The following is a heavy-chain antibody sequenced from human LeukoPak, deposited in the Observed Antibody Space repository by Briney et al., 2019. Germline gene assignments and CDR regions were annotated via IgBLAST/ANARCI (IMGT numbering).Heavy chain of an antibody. CDR2: INTNTGNP. J-gene: IGHJ6*03. CDR1: GYTFTSYN. D-gene: IGHD5-12*01. V-gene: IGHV7-4-1*02. Sequence: GASVKVSCKASGYTFTSYNMNWVRQAPGQGLEWMGWINTNTGNPTYAQGFTGRFVFSLDTSVSTAYLQISSLKAEDTGVYYCARDGIEWLPYYYYYHLDVWGKGTTVTVSS. CDR3: ARDGIEWLPYYYYYHLDV.